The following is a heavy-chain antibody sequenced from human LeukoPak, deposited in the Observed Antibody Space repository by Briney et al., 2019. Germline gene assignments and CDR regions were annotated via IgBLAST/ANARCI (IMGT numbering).Heavy chain of an antibody. CDR2: ISGSGGST. V-gene: IGHV3-23*01. Sequence: PGGSLRLSCAASGFTFSSYAMSWVRQAPGKGLEWVSAISGSGGSTYYADYVKGRFTISRDNSKNTLYLQMNSLRAEDTAVYYCAKNFLVVVVAAYFDYWGQGTLVTVSS. D-gene: IGHD2-15*01. CDR1: GFTFSSYA. J-gene: IGHJ4*02. CDR3: AKNFLVVVVAAYFDY.